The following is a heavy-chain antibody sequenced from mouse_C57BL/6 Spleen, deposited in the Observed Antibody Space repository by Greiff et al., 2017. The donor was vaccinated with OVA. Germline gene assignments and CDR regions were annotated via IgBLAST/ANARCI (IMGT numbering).Heavy chain of an antibody. D-gene: IGHD1-1*01. J-gene: IGHJ2*01. V-gene: IGHV1-53*01. CDR2: INPSNGGI. CDR3: ARFITTVVARDY. Sequence: QVQLQQPGTELVKPGASVKLSCKASGYTFTSYWMHWVKQRPGQGLEWIGNINPSNGGINYNEKVKSKATLTVDKSSSTVYMQLSSLTSEDSAVYYCARFITTVVARDYWGQGTTLTVSS. CDR1: GYTFTSYW.